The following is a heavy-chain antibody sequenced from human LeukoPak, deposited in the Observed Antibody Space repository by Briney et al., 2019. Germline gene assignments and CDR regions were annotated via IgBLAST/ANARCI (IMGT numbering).Heavy chain of an antibody. V-gene: IGHV3-23*01. CDR1: GFTFSSYA. Sequence: GGSLRLSCAASGFTFSSYAVSWVRQAPGKGLEWVSAISGSGGSTYYADSVKGRFTISRDNSKNTLYLQMNSLRAEDTAVYYCAKDELVVPLEDAFDIWGQGTMVTVSS. D-gene: IGHD3-22*01. CDR3: AKDELVVPLEDAFDI. J-gene: IGHJ3*02. CDR2: ISGSGGST.